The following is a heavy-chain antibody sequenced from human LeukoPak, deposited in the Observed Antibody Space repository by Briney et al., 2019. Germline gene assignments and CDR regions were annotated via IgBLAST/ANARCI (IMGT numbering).Heavy chain of an antibody. CDR2: IYPGDSDT. CDR1: GYTFTTYW. CDR3: ARLPAGAAARTLSGFDF. J-gene: IGHJ4*02. V-gene: IGHV5-51*01. Sequence: GESLKISCKGSGYTFTTYWIAWMRQMPGKGLGWMGIIYPGDSDTLYSPSFQDQVTISADRSISTAYLQWGALKASDTAMYYCARLPAGAAARTLSGFDFWGQGTLVTVSS. D-gene: IGHD6-13*01.